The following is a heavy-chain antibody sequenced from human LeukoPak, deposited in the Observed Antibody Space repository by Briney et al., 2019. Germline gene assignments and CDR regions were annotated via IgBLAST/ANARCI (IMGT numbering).Heavy chain of an antibody. CDR3: ARDHGYGGRFDFDY. Sequence: HPGGSLRLSCAASGFTFSTHDMSWVRQAPGKGLEWVSAISGSGDIIYYADSVKGRFTISRDNSKNTLYLQMNSLRAEDTAVYYCARDHGYGGRFDFDYWGQGTLVTVSS. CDR2: ISGSGDII. V-gene: IGHV3-23*01. CDR1: GFTFSTHD. J-gene: IGHJ4*02. D-gene: IGHD4-23*01.